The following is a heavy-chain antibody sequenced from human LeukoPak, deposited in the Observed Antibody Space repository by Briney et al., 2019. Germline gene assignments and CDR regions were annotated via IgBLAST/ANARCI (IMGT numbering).Heavy chain of an antibody. CDR1: GGTFSSDA. Sequence: SVKVSCKASGGTFSSDAISWVRQAPGQGLEWMGGIIPIFGTANYAQKFQGRVTITADESTSTAYMELSSLRSEDTAVYYCARNNYYDSSGPFDYWGQGTLVTVSS. CDR2: IIPIFGTA. J-gene: IGHJ4*02. D-gene: IGHD3-22*01. V-gene: IGHV1-69*13. CDR3: ARNNYYDSSGPFDY.